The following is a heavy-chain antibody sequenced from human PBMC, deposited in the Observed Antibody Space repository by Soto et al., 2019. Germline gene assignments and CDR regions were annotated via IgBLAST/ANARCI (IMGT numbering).Heavy chain of an antibody. V-gene: IGHV3-7*03. J-gene: IGHJ4*02. Sequence: LRLSCAASEFTFITYWMDWVRQVPGKGLEWVANINQDGSEKHYVDSVKGRFTISRDNARNSMYLQMNSLRVDDTAVYYCSRSLDYWGQGTQVTVSS. CDR1: EFTFITYW. CDR3: SRSLDY. CDR2: INQDGSEK.